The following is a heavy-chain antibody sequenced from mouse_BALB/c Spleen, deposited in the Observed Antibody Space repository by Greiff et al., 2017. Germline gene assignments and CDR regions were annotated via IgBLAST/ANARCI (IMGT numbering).Heavy chain of an antibody. Sequence: EVKLMESGGGLVQPGGSRKLSCAAPGFTFSSFGMHWVRQAPEKGLEWVAYISSGSSTIYYADTVKGRFTISRDNPKNTLFLQMTSLRSEDTAMYYCARSRYGDYWGQGTSVTVSS. CDR1: GFTFSSFG. D-gene: IGHD2-10*02. V-gene: IGHV5-17*02. J-gene: IGHJ4*01. CDR2: ISSGSSTI. CDR3: ARSRYGDY.